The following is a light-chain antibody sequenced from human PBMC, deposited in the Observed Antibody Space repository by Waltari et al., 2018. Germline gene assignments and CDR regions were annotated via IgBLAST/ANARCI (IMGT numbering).Light chain of an antibody. CDR1: QSIDSY. V-gene: IGKV1-39*01. CDR2: AAS. Sequence: DIQMAQSPSSLSASVGDRVTITCRASQSIDSYLNWYQQKPGKAPKLLIYAASTLQSGVPSRFSGSGSGTDFTLTISSLQPEDFATYYCQQSDSTPETFGQGTKVEVK. J-gene: IGKJ1*01. CDR3: QQSDSTPET.